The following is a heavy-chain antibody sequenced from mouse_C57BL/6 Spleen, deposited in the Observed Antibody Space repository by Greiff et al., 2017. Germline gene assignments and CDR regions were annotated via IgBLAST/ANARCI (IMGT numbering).Heavy chain of an antibody. J-gene: IGHJ3*01. Sequence: VQLQQPGAELVMPGASVKLSCKASGYTFTSYWMHWVKQRPGQGLEWIGELDPSDSYTNYNQKFKGKSTLTVDKSSSPAYMQLSSLTSEDSAVYYCARGGTVVATRFAYWGQGTLVTVSA. V-gene: IGHV1-69*01. D-gene: IGHD1-1*01. CDR1: GYTFTSYW. CDR2: LDPSDSYT. CDR3: ARGGTVVATRFAY.